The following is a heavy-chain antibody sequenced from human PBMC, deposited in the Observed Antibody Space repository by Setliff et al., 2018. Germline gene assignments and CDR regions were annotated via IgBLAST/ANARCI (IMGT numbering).Heavy chain of an antibody. CDR2: ISAYNGNT. CDR1: GYTFPNYG. V-gene: IGHV1-18*01. CDR3: ARVPLPLDIVVVVAATPLEYYYYMDV. Sequence: KVSCKASGYTFPNYGISWVRQAPGQGLEWMGWISAYNGNTNYAQKLQGRVTMTTDTSTSTAYMELRSLRSDDTAVYYCARVPLPLDIVVVVAATPLEYYYYMDVWGKGTTVTVSS. J-gene: IGHJ6*03. D-gene: IGHD2-15*01.